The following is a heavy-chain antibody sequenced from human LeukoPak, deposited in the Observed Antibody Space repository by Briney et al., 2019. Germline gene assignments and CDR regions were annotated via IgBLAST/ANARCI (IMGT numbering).Heavy chain of an antibody. CDR2: ISSSSSTI. V-gene: IGHV3-48*04. Sequence: GGSLRLSCAASGFTFSSYSVNWVRQAPGKGLEWVSYISSSSSTIYYADSVKGRFTISRDNAKNSLYLQMNSLRAEDTAVYYCARDGPHDYGDYWGQGTLVTVSS. J-gene: IGHJ4*02. CDR1: GFTFSSYS. CDR3: ARDGPHDYGDY.